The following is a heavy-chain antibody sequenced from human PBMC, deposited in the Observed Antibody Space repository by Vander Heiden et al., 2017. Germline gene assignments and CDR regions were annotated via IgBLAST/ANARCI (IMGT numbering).Heavy chain of an antibody. D-gene: IGHD4-17*01. J-gene: IGHJ4*02. V-gene: IGHV1-69*01. CDR1: GGTFSRYA. Sequence: QVQLVQSGAEVKKPGSSVKVSCQASGGTFSRYAISWVGQAPGQGLEWMGGIIPIFGTANYAQKFQGRVTITADESTSTAYMELSSLRSEDTAVYYCARGGSATVTKGLGGGFSYWGQGTLVTVSS. CDR2: IIPIFGTA. CDR3: ARGGSATVTKGLGGGFSY.